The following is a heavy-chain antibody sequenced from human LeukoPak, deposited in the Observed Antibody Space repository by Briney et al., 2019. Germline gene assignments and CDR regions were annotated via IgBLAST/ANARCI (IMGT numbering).Heavy chain of an antibody. V-gene: IGHV4-39*01. CDR3: ASRTVAGNFPY. D-gene: IGHD6-19*01. CDR1: GGSISSSSYY. CDR2: IYYSGST. Sequence: SETLSLTCTVSGGSISSSSYYWGWIRQPPGKGLEWIGSIYYSGSTYYNPSLKSRVTISVDTSKNQFSLKLSSVTAADTAVYYCASRTVAGNFPYWGQGTLVTVSS. J-gene: IGHJ4*02.